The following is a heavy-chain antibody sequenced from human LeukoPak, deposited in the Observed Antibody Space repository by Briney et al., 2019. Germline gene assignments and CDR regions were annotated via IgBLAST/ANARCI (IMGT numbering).Heavy chain of an antibody. CDR3: ARGMITFGGGYYFDY. CDR2: IYYSGST. D-gene: IGHD3-16*01. J-gene: IGHJ4*02. V-gene: IGHV4-59*01. Sequence: SETLSLTCTVSGGSISSYYWSWIRQPPRKGLEWIGYIYYSGSTNYNPSLKSRVTISVDTSKNQFSLKLSSVTAADTAVYYCARGMITFGGGYYFDYWGQGTLVTVSS. CDR1: GGSISSYY.